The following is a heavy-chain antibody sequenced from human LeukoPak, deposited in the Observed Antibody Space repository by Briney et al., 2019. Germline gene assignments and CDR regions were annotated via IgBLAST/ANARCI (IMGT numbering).Heavy chain of an antibody. CDR3: ARTSRTDYGDFDY. Sequence: KPSETLSLTCTVSGGSISSYYWSWIRQPPGKGLEWIGYIYYSGSTNYNPSLKSRVTISVDASKNQFSLKLSSVTAADTAVYYCARTSRTDYGDFDYWGQATLVTVSS. V-gene: IGHV4-59*01. CDR2: IYYSGST. J-gene: IGHJ4*02. D-gene: IGHD4-17*01. CDR1: GGSISSYY.